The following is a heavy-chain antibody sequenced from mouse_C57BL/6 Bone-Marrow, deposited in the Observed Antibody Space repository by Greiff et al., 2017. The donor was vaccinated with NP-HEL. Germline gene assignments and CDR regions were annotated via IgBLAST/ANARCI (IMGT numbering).Heavy chain of an antibody. CDR3: ARNYYGNLCYFDY. D-gene: IGHD2-1*01. J-gene: IGHJ2*01. CDR2: IWTGGGT. CDR1: GFSLTSYA. Sequence: VHLVESGPGLVAPSQSLSITCTVSGFSLTSYAISWVRQPPGKGLEWLGVIWTGGGTNYNSALKSRLSISKDNSKSQVFLKMNSLQTDDTARYYCARNYYGNLCYFDYWGQGTTLTVSS. V-gene: IGHV2-9-1*01.